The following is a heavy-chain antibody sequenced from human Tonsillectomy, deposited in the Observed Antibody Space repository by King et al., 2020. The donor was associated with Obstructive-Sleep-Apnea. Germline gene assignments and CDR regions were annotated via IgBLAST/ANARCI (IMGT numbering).Heavy chain of an antibody. CDR3: ASAYDSIGYYGYLQL. CDR2: IKEDGSEK. CDR1: GFTFSNYW. Sequence: VQLVESGGGLVQPGGSLRLSCEASGFTFSNYWMTWVRQAPGKGLEWVANIKEDGSEKFYVDSVKGRFTISRDKAKNYMFLQMSSLRAEDTAVYYCASAYDSIGYYGYLQLWGQGTLVTVSS. V-gene: IGHV3-7*01. J-gene: IGHJ1*01. D-gene: IGHD3-22*01.